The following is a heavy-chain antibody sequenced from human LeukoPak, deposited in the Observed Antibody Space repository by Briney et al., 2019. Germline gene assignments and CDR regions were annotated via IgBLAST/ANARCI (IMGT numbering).Heavy chain of an antibody. V-gene: IGHV3-53*01. J-gene: IGHJ3*02. Sequence: GGSLRLSCAASGFTVSSNYMSWVRQAPGKGLDWVSVIYSGGTTYYADSVKGRFTISRDNAKNSLYLQMNSLRAEDTAVYYCARDNPLGAFDIWGQGTMVTVSS. CDR2: IYSGGTT. CDR1: GFTVSSNY. D-gene: IGHD1-14*01. CDR3: ARDNPLGAFDI.